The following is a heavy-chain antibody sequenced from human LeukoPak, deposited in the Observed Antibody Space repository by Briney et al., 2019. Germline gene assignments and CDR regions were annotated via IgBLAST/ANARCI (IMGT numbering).Heavy chain of an antibody. CDR1: GGSFSGYY. J-gene: IGHJ4*02. D-gene: IGHD6-13*01. V-gene: IGHV4-34*01. Sequence: SETLSLTCAVYGGSFSGYYWSWIRQPPGKGREWIGEINHSGSTNYNPSLKSRVTISVDTSKNQFSLKLSSVTAADTAVYYCATHPSSIVAAGGYFDYWGQGTLVTVSS. CDR2: INHSGST. CDR3: ATHPSSIVAAGGYFDY.